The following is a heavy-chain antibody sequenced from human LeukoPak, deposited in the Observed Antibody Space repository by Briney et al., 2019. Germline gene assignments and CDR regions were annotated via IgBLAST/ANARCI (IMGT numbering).Heavy chain of an antibody. D-gene: IGHD2-21*02. CDR2: IDYSGHT. Sequence: PSETLSLTCTVSGGSISSYYWSWIRQPPGKGLEWIGYIDYSGHTYYNPSLESRVTFSVDTSKNQLSLKLSSVTAADTAVYYCARGNMTTILTWFDPWGQGTLVTVSS. CDR3: ARGNMTTILTWFDP. V-gene: IGHV4-59*01. CDR1: GGSISSYY. J-gene: IGHJ5*02.